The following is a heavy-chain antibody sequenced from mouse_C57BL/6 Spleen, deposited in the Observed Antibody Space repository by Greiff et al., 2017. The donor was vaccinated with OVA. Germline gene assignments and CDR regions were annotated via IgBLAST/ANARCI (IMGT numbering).Heavy chain of an antibody. CDR3: VRDRDSPRYFDV. CDR1: GFTFNTYA. V-gene: IGHV10-3*01. J-gene: IGHJ1*03. Sequence: DVHLVESGGGLVQPKGSLKLSCAASGFTFNTYAMHWVRQSPGKGLEWVARIRSKSSNYATYYADSVKDRFTISRDDSQSMLYLQMNNLKTEDTAIYYCVRDRDSPRYFDVWGTGTTVTVSS. CDR2: IRSKSSNYAT. D-gene: IGHD2-12*01.